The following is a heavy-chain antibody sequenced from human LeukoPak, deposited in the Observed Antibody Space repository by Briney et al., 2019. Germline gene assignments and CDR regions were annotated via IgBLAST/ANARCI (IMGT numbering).Heavy chain of an antibody. D-gene: IGHD2-2*01. CDR3: ARDSGSSTSYDY. CDR2: IFYGGST. J-gene: IGHJ4*02. Sequence: SETLSLTCTVSGGSIANYYWTWIRQPPGKGLEWIGYIFYGGSTNYNPSLKNRVTISVDMSKNQFSLRLSSVTAADTPVYYCARDSGSSTSYDYWGQGTLVTVSS. CDR1: GGSIANYY. V-gene: IGHV4-59*01.